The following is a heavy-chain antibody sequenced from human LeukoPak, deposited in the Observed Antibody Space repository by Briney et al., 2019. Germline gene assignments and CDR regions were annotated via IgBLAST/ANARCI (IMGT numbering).Heavy chain of an antibody. V-gene: IGHV3-66*01. D-gene: IGHD5-18*01. CDR3: ARDQYSYAHAAH. CDR1: GFTVSSNH. CDR2: IYSGGTT. Sequence: GGSLRLSCAASGFTVSSNHMSWVRQAPGKGLEWVSVIYSGGTTYYADSVKGRFTISRDNSKNTLHLQMNSLRAEDTAVYYCARDQYSYAHAAHWGQGTLVTVSS. J-gene: IGHJ4*02.